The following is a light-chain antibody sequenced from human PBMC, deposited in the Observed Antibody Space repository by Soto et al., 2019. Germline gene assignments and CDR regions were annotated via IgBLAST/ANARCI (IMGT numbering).Light chain of an antibody. CDR2: DAS. CDR1: QSISSW. V-gene: IGKV1-5*01. J-gene: IGKJ1*01. Sequence: DIQMTQSPSTLSASVGDRVTITCRASQSISSWLAWYQQKPGKAPKLLIYDASSLESGVPSRFSGSGSGTEFTLTISSLQPDDFATYYCQQYNSWWTFGQGTNVDIK. CDR3: QQYNSWWT.